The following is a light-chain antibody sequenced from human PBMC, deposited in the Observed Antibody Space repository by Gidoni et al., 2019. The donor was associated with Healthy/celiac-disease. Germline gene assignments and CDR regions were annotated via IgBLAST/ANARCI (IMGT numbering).Light chain of an antibody. CDR2: DAS. CDR1: QDISNY. V-gene: IGKV1-33*01. CDR3: QQYDNPPT. Sequence: DIQMTQSPSSLSASVGDRVTITCQTSQDISNYLNWYQQKTGKAPKLLIYDASNLETGVPSRFSGSGSGTDFTFTIRSQQPEDIATYYCQQYDNPPTFGGGTKVEIK. J-gene: IGKJ4*01.